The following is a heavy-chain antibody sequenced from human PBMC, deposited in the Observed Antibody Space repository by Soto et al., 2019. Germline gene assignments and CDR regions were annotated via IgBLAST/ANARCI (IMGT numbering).Heavy chain of an antibody. CDR2: IWYDGSNK. Sequence: SRYGMHWVRQAPGKGLEWVAVIWYDGSNKYYADSVKGRFTISRDNSKNTLYLQMNSLRAEDTAVYYCARLLVDTAMVLSGGFDYWGQGTLVTVSS. J-gene: IGHJ4*02. V-gene: IGHV3-33*01. CDR1: SRYG. D-gene: IGHD5-18*01. CDR3: ARLLVDTAMVLSGGFDY.